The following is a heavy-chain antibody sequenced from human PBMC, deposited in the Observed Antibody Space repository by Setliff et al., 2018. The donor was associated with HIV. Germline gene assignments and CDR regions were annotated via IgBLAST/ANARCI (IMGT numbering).Heavy chain of an antibody. CDR2: FYTTGN. CDR3: ARFPHEREPKT. Sequence: SETLSLTCTVFGDFISSSSYYWAWIRQPPGEGLEWIGSFYTTGNVYSPSFKSRVSISIDTAKTQLSLRLTSLSAADTAVYYCARFPHEREPKTWGQGTLVTVSS. V-gene: IGHV4-39*01. J-gene: IGHJ1*01. D-gene: IGHD1-1*01. CDR1: GDFISSSSYY.